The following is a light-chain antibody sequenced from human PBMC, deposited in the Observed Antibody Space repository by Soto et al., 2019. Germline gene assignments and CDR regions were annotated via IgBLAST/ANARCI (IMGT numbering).Light chain of an antibody. CDR2: ANN. Sequence: QSALTQPPSMSGAPGQRVTISCTGSRSNIGAGYDVHWYQQLPGTAPKLLIYANNIRPSGVPGRFSGSKSGTSASLAITGLQAEDEADYYCQSYDSSLSGYVFGTGTKVTVL. CDR3: QSYDSSLSGYV. CDR1: RSNIGAGYD. V-gene: IGLV1-40*01. J-gene: IGLJ1*01.